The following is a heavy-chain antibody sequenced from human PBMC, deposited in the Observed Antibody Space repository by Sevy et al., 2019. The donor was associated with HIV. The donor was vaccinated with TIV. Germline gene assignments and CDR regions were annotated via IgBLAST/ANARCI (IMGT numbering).Heavy chain of an antibody. V-gene: IGHV3-23*01. CDR1: GFTFSSYA. CDR2: ISGSGGST. Sequence: GGSLRLSCAASGFTFSSYAMSWVRQAPGKGLEWVSAISGSGGSTYYADSVKGRFTISRDNSRKTLYLQMNSLRAEDTAVYYCAKGTNIAARNNWFDPWGQGTLVTVSS. J-gene: IGHJ5*02. CDR3: AKGTNIAARNNWFDP. D-gene: IGHD6-6*01.